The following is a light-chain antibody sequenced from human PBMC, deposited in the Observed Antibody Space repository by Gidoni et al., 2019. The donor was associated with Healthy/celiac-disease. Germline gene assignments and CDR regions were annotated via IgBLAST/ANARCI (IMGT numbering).Light chain of an antibody. CDR1: QSISSW. V-gene: IGKV1-5*01. J-gene: IGKJ4*01. CDR3: QQYNGYSPST. CDR2: DAS. Sequence: DIQMTQSPSTLSASVGDRVTIPCRASQSISSWLAWYQQKPGKAPKLLIYDASSLEGGVPSRFSGGGSGTKFTLTISSLQPDDFATYYCQQYNGYSPSTFGGGTKVEIK.